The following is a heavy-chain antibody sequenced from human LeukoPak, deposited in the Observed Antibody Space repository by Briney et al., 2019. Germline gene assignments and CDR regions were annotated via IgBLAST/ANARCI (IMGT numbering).Heavy chain of an antibody. J-gene: IGHJ3*02. V-gene: IGHV4-34*01. CDR2: INHSGST. CDR3: ARTVLRFLEWLLKRDAFDI. Sequence: PSQTLSLTCAVYGGSFSGYYWSWIRQPPGKGLEWIGEINHSGSTNYNPSLKSRVTISVDTSKNQFSLKLSSVTAADTAVYYCARTVLRFLEWLLKRDAFDIWGQGTMVTVSS. D-gene: IGHD3-3*01. CDR1: GGSFSGYY.